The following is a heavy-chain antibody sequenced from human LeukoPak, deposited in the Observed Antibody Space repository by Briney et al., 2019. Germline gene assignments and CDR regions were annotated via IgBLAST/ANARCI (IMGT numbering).Heavy chain of an antibody. Sequence: GASVKVSCKASGGTFSSYAISWVRQAPGQGLEWMGGIIPIFGTANYAQKFQGRVTITADESTSTAYMELSSLRSEDTAVYYCARDGPAYCGGDCWNRFDYWGQGTLVTVSS. CDR1: GGTFSSYA. J-gene: IGHJ4*02. CDR3: ARDGPAYCGGDCWNRFDY. D-gene: IGHD2-21*02. V-gene: IGHV1-69*13. CDR2: IIPIFGTA.